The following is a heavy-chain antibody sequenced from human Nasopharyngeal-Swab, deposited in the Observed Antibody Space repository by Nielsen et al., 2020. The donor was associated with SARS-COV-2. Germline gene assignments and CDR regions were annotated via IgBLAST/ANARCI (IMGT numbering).Heavy chain of an antibody. Sequence: GGSLRLSCAASGFTFSSYAMSWVRQAPGKGLEWVSAISGSGGSTYYADSVKGRFTIPRDNSKNTLYLQMNSLRAEDTAVYYCANTGTTRYYYYGMDVWGQGTTVTVSS. V-gene: IGHV3-23*01. CDR3: ANTGTTRYYYYGMDV. J-gene: IGHJ6*02. CDR1: GFTFSSYA. D-gene: IGHD1-1*01. CDR2: ISGSGGST.